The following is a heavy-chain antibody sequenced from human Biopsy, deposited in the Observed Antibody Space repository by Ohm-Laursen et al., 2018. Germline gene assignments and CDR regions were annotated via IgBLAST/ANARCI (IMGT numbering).Heavy chain of an antibody. CDR3: ARIPILVVPAAIVYRHRRHLQGLDV. J-gene: IGHJ6*02. CDR1: GFSLNTRGMS. D-gene: IGHD2-2*02. CDR2: IDWDDAK. Sequence: TQTLTLTCTLSGFSLNTRGMSVTWIRQPPGKALEWLARIDWDDAKFYKWSLKTRLTISKDTSENHVVLTLSDVDPVDTATYYCARIPILVVPAAIVYRHRRHLQGLDVWGQGTTAIVSS. V-gene: IGHV2-70*16.